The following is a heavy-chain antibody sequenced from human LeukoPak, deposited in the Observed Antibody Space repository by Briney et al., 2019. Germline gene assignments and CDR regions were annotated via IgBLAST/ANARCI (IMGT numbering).Heavy chain of an antibody. CDR1: GYSFTSYW. V-gene: IGHV5-10-1*01. CDR3: ARDYGANHWYIDV. D-gene: IGHD4-23*01. Sequence: GESLMISCKGSGYSFTSYWITWGRQMPGKGLEWMGRIDPSDSYTNYSPSFQGHVTISADKSISTAYLQWSSLTASDTAMYYCARDYGANHWYIDVSGGGSLVTV. J-gene: IGHJ2*01. CDR2: IDPSDSYT.